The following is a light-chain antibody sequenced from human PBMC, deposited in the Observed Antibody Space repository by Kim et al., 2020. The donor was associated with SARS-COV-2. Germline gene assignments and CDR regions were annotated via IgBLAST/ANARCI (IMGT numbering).Light chain of an antibody. Sequence: SCSPGESATLSCRASQRVNTDLAWYQHKSGQAPRLLIYDTSNRAPAIPARFSGSGSGTDFTLTIDTLEPEDVAVYYCQQRWRWPLTFGGGTKLEI. CDR2: DTS. CDR3: QQRWRWPLT. CDR1: QRVNTD. V-gene: IGKV3-11*01. J-gene: IGKJ4*01.